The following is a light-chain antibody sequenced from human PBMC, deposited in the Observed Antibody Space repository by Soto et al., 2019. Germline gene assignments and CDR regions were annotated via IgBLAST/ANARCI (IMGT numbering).Light chain of an antibody. CDR2: DVT. Sequence: QSALTQPRSVSGSPGQSVTISCTGTSSDVGGYNYVSWYRQHPGKAPKLMIYDVTKRPSGVPDRFSGSKSGNTASLTISGLPAEDEADYYCCSSAGTYTSVFGGGTKLTVL. J-gene: IGLJ3*02. V-gene: IGLV2-11*01. CDR1: SSDVGGYNY. CDR3: CSSAGTYTSV.